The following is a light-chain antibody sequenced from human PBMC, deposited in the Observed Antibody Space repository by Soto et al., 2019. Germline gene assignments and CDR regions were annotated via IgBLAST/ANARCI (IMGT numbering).Light chain of an antibody. J-gene: IGKJ5*01. V-gene: IGKV3D-15*01. CDR3: QQYNNWPPIT. Sequence: EIVMTQSPATLSVSPGERATLSYWASQSVSSNLAWYQQKPGQAPRLLIYGASTRATGIPARFSGSGSGTEFTLTISSLQSVDFAVYYCQQYNNWPPITFGQGTRLEIK. CDR2: GAS. CDR1: QSVSSN.